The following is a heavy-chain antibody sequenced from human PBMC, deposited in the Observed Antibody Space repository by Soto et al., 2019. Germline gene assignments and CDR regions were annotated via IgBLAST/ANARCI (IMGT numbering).Heavy chain of an antibody. CDR2: ISGSGAST. Sequence: EVQLLESGGGLVQPGGSLRLSCAASGFTFSSYAMTWVRQAPGKGLEWVSGISGSGASTFYADSVKGRFTTSRDNSKNTLYLQMNSLRAEDTAVYYCAKAVVPAAIGYYYYGMDVWGQGTTVTVSS. D-gene: IGHD2-2*02. J-gene: IGHJ6*02. CDR3: AKAVVPAAIGYYYYGMDV. CDR1: GFTFSSYA. V-gene: IGHV3-23*01.